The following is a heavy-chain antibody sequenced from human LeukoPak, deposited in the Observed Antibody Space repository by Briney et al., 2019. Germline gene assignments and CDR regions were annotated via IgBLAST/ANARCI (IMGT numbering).Heavy chain of an antibody. Sequence: SETLPLTCTVSGVSISRYYWSWIRQPAGKGLEWIGRIYTGGSTNYSPSFKSRVTMSEDTSKNQLSLRLSSVTAADTAVYYCARDVIYDSSDYLDFWGQGILVTVSS. CDR2: IYTGGST. J-gene: IGHJ4*02. V-gene: IGHV4-4*07. CDR3: ARDVIYDSSDYLDF. D-gene: IGHD3-22*01. CDR1: GVSISRYY.